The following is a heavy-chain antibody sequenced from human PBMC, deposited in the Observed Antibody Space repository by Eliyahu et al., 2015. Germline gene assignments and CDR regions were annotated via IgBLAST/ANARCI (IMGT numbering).Heavy chain of an antibody. J-gene: IGHJ4*02. D-gene: IGHD1-14*01. CDR1: GFTFNTYA. CDR2: ISGSGAST. V-gene: IGHV3-23*01. Sequence: VQLLESGGGLVQPGGSLRLSCAASGFTFNTYAMSWVRQAPGKGLEWVSAISGSGASTYYADSVKGRFTISRANSKNTLYLQMNSLRAEDAAVYYCARVRRATEPLYWGQGTLVTVSS. CDR3: ARVRRATEPLY.